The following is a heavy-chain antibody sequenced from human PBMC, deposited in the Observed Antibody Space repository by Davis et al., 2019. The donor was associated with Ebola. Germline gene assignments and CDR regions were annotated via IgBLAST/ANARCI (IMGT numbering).Heavy chain of an antibody. CDR3: AREVRRYIDY. V-gene: IGHV1-2*06. D-gene: IGHD1-14*01. CDR2: INPNSGGT. Sequence: AASVKVSCKASGYTFTGYYMHWVRQAPGQGLEWMGRINPNSGGTNYAQKFQGRVTMTRNTSISTAYMELSSLRSEDTAVYYCAREVRRYIDYWGQGTLVTVSS. J-gene: IGHJ4*02. CDR1: GYTFTGYY.